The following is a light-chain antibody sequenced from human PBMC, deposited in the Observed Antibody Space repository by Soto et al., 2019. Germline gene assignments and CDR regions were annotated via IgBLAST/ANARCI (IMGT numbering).Light chain of an antibody. CDR3: CSYSGSSTWV. CDR2: EVS. J-gene: IGLJ3*02. Sequence: QSALTQPASVSGSPGQSITISCTGTSSDVGSYNLVSWYQQHPGKAPKLMIYEVSMRPSGVSNRFSGSNSGNTASLTLSGSQAEAEADYYCCSYSGSSTWVFGGGTKLTVL. V-gene: IGLV2-23*02. CDR1: SSDVGSYNL.